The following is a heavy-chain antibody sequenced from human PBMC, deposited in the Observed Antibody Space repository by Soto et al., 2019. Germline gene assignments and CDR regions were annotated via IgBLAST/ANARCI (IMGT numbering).Heavy chain of an antibody. CDR3: ASGKSQMTQDRMGFYYYMDV. J-gene: IGHJ6*03. CDR1: GATFSDYT. V-gene: IGHV1-69*08. D-gene: IGHD2-15*01. Sequence: QVQLVQSGAEVKKPGSSVRISCAASGATFSDYTFTWVRRAPGQGLEWMGRVIPLLDASNYAEKFQDGVTITADRSTSTVYMELSGLKSEDSAIYYCASGKSQMTQDRMGFYYYMDVWGKGTTVTVSS. CDR2: VIPLLDAS.